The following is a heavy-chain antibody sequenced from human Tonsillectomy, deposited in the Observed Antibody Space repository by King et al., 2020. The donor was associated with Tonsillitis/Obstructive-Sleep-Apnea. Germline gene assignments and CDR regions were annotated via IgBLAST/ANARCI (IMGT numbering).Heavy chain of an antibody. CDR3: ARDVDHSYDY. D-gene: IGHD4-11*01. J-gene: IGHJ4*02. CDR1: GGTFSSYA. Sequence: QLVQSGAEVKKPGSSVKVSCKASGGTFSSYAFSWVRQAPVQGLQWMGGIIPILGTSNYAQNFQGRVTITADESSSTAYMELSSLRSEDTAVYYCARDVDHSYDYWGQGTLVTVSS. V-gene: IGHV1-69*12. CDR2: IIPILGTS.